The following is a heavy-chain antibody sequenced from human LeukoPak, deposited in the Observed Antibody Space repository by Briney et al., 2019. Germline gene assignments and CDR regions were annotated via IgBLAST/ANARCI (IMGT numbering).Heavy chain of an antibody. CDR1: GFTFSTCA. CDR3: ARGLDPSSGYYSDY. Sequence: GGSLRLSCAASGFTFSTCAMTWVRQAPGKGLEYVSEIGGSGHSTYYADSVKGRFTISRDNAKNSLYLQMNSLRAEDTAVYYCARGLDPSSGYYSDYWGQGTLVTVSS. V-gene: IGHV3-23*01. CDR2: IGGSGHST. D-gene: IGHD3-22*01. J-gene: IGHJ4*02.